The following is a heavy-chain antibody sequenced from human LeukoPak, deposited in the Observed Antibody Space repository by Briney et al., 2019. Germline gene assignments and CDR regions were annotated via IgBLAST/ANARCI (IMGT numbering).Heavy chain of an antibody. Sequence: GASVKVSCKASGYTFTSYYMHWVRQAPGQGLEWMGIINPSGSSTSYAQKFQGRVTMTRDTSTSTVYMELSSLRSEDTAVYYCARVRALEYYYDSSGYYPYFDYWGQGTLVTVSS. D-gene: IGHD3-22*01. CDR3: ARVRALEYYYDSSGYYPYFDY. V-gene: IGHV1-46*01. J-gene: IGHJ4*02. CDR1: GYTFTSYY. CDR2: INPSGSST.